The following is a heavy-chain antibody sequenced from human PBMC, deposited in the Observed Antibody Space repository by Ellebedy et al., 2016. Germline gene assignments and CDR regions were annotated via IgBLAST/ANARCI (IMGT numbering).Heavy chain of an antibody. CDR3: ARDTVVPAAIARPFAFDI. Sequence: ASVKVSCXVSGYTLTELSMHWVRQAPGKGLEWMGGFDPEDGETIYAQKFQGRVTMTEDTSTDTAYMELSSLRSEDTAVYYCARDTVVPAAIARPFAFDIWGQGTMVTVSS. J-gene: IGHJ3*02. V-gene: IGHV1-24*01. D-gene: IGHD2-2*01. CDR2: FDPEDGET. CDR1: GYTLTELS.